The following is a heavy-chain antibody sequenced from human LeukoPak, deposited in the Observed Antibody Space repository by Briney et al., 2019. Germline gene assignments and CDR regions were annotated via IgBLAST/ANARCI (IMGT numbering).Heavy chain of an antibody. V-gene: IGHV3-23*01. D-gene: IGHD6-19*01. CDR1: GFTFRNYG. J-gene: IGHJ4*02. Sequence: RTGGSLRLSCAASGFTFRNYGMTWVRQAPGKELEWVSAIQGSGGRTYYADSVKGRFTISRDNSKNTLYLQMNSLRAEDTAVYYCAKDPRIAVAGGLGREDYWGQGTLVTVSS. CDR3: AKDPRIAVAGGLGREDY. CDR2: IQGSGGRT.